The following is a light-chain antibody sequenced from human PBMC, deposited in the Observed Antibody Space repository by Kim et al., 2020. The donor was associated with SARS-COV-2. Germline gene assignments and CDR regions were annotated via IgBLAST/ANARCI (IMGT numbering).Light chain of an antibody. CDR1: QSVSSSY. J-gene: IGKJ1*01. V-gene: IGKV3-20*01. CDR2: GAS. Sequence: SPGERATLSCRASQSVSSSYLAWYQQKPGQAPRLFIYGASSRATGIPDRFSGSGSGTDFTLTISRLEPEDLAVYYCQQYGSSPWTFGQGTKLDIK. CDR3: QQYGSSPWT.